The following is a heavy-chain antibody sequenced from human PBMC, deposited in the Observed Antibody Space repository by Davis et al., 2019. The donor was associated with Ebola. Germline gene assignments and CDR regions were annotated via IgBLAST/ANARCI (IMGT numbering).Heavy chain of an antibody. CDR3: ARAHCSSTSCYTFALVDY. V-gene: IGHV3-21*01. CDR2: IGSSSSYI. J-gene: IGHJ4*02. Sequence: GESLKISCAASGFSFSTYDMNWVRQAPGKGLEWVSSIGSSSSYIFYAESVKGRFTISRDNAKNSLYLQMNSLRAEDTAVYYCARAHCSSTSCYTFALVDYWGQGTLVTVSS. D-gene: IGHD2-2*02. CDR1: GFSFSTYD.